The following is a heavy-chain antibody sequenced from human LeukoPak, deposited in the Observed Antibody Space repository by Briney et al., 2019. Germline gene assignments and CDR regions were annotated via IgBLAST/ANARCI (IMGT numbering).Heavy chain of an antibody. CDR3: AREDGGWLRADL. J-gene: IGHJ5*02. CDR1: GFSFNTFW. D-gene: IGHD5-24*01. V-gene: IGHV3-7*01. Sequence: PGGSLRLSCEASGFSFNTFWMSWVRQAPGKGLEWGANIHRDGSVRHYVESVRGRFTISRDNAKNSLFLQMNSLRVEDTAVYYCAREDGGWLRADLWGQGTLVTVSS. CDR2: IHRDGSVR.